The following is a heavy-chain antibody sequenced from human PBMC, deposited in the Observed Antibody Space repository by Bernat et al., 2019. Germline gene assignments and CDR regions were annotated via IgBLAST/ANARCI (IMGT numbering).Heavy chain of an antibody. CDR3: ARDSRFSGVYYMDV. V-gene: IGHV3-33*01. CDR2: IWYDGSNK. J-gene: IGHJ6*03. D-gene: IGHD3-3*01. CDR1: GFTFSSYG. Sequence: QVQLVESGGGVVQPGRSLRLSCAASGFTFSSYGMHWVRQAPGKGLEWVAVIWYDGSNKYYVDSVKGRFTISRDNSKNTLYLQMNSLRAEDTAVYYCARDSRFSGVYYMDVWGKGTTVTVSS.